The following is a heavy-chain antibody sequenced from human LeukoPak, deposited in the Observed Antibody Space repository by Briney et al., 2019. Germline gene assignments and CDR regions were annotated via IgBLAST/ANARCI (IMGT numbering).Heavy chain of an antibody. CDR3: ARDQRFGGRHAFDI. V-gene: IGHV4-61*02. D-gene: IGHD3-10*01. CDR2: IYTSGST. CDR1: GGSISSSSYY. J-gene: IGHJ3*02. Sequence: PSETLSLTCTVSGGSISSSSYYWSWIRQPAGRGLEWIGRIYTSGSTNYNPSLKSRVTISVDTSKNQFSLKLSSVTAADTAVYYCARDQRFGGRHAFDIWGQGTMVTVSS.